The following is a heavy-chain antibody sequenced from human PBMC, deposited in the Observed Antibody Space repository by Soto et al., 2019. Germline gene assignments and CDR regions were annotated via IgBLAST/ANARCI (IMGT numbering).Heavy chain of an antibody. CDR3: VIGVVVITPEHFDY. CDR2: IYYSGTT. CDR1: GGSVSSANYY. D-gene: IGHD3-22*01. Sequence: PSETLSLTCTVSGGSVSSANYYWSWIRQPPGKGLEWIGYIYYSGTTNYNPSLKSRLTISVDTSKNQFSLQLSSVTAADTAVYYCVIGVVVITPEHFDYWRQGSLVTVSS. J-gene: IGHJ4*02. V-gene: IGHV4-61*01.